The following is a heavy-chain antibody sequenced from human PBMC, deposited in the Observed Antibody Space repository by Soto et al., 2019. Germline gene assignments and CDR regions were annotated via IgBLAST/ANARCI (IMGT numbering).Heavy chain of an antibody. J-gene: IGHJ4*02. CDR3: VRNLASGGTYYFDY. CDR2: VRNKANSYTT. D-gene: IGHD2-15*01. CDR1: GFTFSDHY. V-gene: IGHV3-72*01. Sequence: EVQLVECGGGLVEPGGSLRLSCAASGFTFSDHYMDWVRQAPGKGLEWIGRVRNKANSYTTEYAASVRGRFTVSRDDSKNSLYLQMNSLKTEDTAMYYCVRNLASGGTYYFDYWGQGTLVTVSS.